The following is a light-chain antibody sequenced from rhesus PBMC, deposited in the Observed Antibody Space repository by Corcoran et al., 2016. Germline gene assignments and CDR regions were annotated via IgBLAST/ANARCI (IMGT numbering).Light chain of an antibody. J-gene: IGKJ1*01. CDR2: WES. V-gene: IGKV4-1*01. CDR3: QHYYTAPWT. CDR1: QSLLYSPNNKNY. Sequence: DIVMTQSPVSLAVSLGERVTINCRSSQSLLYSPNNKNYLAWYPQKPGQAPKLLIYWESTRASGVPNRVSGRGSGTAFRLTISGLQAEDVAVYYCQHYYTAPWTFGQGTKVEIK.